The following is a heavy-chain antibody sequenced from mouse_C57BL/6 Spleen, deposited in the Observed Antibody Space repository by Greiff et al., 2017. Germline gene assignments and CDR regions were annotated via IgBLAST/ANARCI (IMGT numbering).Heavy chain of an antibody. D-gene: IGHD3-1*01. V-gene: IGHV2-5*01. CDR1: GFSFTSYG. CDR2: IWRGGST. Sequence: VQLQQSGPGLVQPSPSLSITCTVSGFSFTSYGVHWVRQSPGKGLEWLGVIWRGGSTDYNAAFMFRLSITKDNAKSQVVFKMNRKQADDTALYSCAKIGSYYAMDYWGQGASVTV. CDR3: AKIGSYYAMDY. J-gene: IGHJ4*01.